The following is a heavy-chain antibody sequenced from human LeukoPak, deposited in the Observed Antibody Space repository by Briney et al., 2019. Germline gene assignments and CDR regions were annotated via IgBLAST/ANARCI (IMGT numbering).Heavy chain of an antibody. CDR3: AKDLGVDYGGNLDAFDI. D-gene: IGHD4-23*01. V-gene: IGHV3-21*01. CDR2: ISSSSSYI. CDR1: GFTFSSYS. Sequence: PGGSLRLSCAASGFTFSSYSMNWVRQAPGKGLEWVSSISSSSSYIYYADSVKGRFTISRDNAKNSLYLRMNSLRAEDTAVYYCAKDLGVDYGGNLDAFDIWGQGTMVTVSS. J-gene: IGHJ3*02.